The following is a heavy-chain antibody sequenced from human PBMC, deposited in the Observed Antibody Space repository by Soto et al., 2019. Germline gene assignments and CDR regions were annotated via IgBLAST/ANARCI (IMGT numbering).Heavy chain of an antibody. J-gene: IGHJ6*02. Sequence: QVQLVQSGAEVKKPGSSVKVSFKASGGTLSTTAISWVRQAPGQGLEGMGAIIPMLGSPKYAQKFQGRVTITVDNHKRTIYMEMISLTSADTAVYYCARGGFVAGVDHAMDAWGQGTAVAVSS. CDR1: GGTLSTTA. D-gene: IGHD2-21*01. V-gene: IGHV1-69*06. CDR3: ARGGFVAGVDHAMDA. CDR2: IIPMLGSP.